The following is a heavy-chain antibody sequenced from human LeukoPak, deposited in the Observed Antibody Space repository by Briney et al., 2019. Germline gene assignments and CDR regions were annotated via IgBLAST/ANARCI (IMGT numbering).Heavy chain of an antibody. D-gene: IGHD3-3*01. CDR1: GYTFTSYY. V-gene: IGHV1-46*01. CDR3: AREARTIFGVVINRFDP. Sequence: ASVKVSCKASGYTFTSYYMHWVRQAPGQGLEWIGIINTSGGSTSYAQKLQGRVTMTRDMSTSTVYMELSSLRSEDTAVYYCAREARTIFGVVINRFDPWGQGTLVTVSS. J-gene: IGHJ5*02. CDR2: INTSGGST.